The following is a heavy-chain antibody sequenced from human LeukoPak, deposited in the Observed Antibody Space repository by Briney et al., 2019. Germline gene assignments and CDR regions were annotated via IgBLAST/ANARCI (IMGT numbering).Heavy chain of an antibody. J-gene: IGHJ6*02. Sequence: SETLSLTCTVSGGSFSSYYWSWIRQPPGKGLEWIGYIYYSGSTNYNPSLKSRVTISVDTSKNQFSLKLSSVTAADTAVYYCARSMAIAAADSDYYYYYGMDVWGQGTTVTVSS. CDR3: ARSMAIAAADSDYYYYYGMDV. V-gene: IGHV4-59*08. CDR1: GGSFSSYY. D-gene: IGHD6-13*01. CDR2: IYYSGST.